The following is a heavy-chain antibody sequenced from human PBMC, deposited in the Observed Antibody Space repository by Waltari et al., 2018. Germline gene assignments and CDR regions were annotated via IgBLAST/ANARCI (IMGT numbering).Heavy chain of an antibody. CDR2: IYTSGST. J-gene: IGHJ5*02. CDR1: GGSISRGSYY. D-gene: IGHD6-13*01. Sequence: QVQLQQWGAGLLKPSETLSLTCAVSGGSISRGSYYWRWIRPPAGKGLEWIGYIYTSGSTNYNPSLKSRVTISVDTSKNQFSLKLSSVTAADTAVYYCARVMFIAAAGKGWFDPWGQGTLVTVSS. CDR3: ARVMFIAAAGKGWFDP. V-gene: IGHV4-61*02.